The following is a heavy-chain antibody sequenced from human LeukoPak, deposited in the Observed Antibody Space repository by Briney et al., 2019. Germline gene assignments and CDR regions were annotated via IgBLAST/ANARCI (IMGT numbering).Heavy chain of an antibody. CDR1: GDSINSLDL. V-gene: IGHV4-4*02. CDR2: MYLSGTT. Sequence: PSGTLSLTCNVYGDSINSLDLWCLVRQPPGKGLEWVGEMYLSGTTHANPSVKSRVTISIDKSKNQFFLNLSSVTAADTAVYYCAGLVGRYSSGLYYYYFDYWGQGTLVTVSS. CDR3: AGLVGRYSSGLYYYYFDY. J-gene: IGHJ4*02. D-gene: IGHD3-22*01.